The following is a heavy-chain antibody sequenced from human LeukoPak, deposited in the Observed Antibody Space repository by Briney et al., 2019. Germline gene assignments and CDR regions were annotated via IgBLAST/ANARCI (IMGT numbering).Heavy chain of an antibody. Sequence: ASVKVSCKASGYSFTLYAMNWVRQAPGQGLEWMGWINTNTGNPTYAQGFTGRFVFSLDTSVSTAYLQITSLKAEDTAVYYCARDPPYNDFWSDYTIFDPWGQGSLVTVSS. CDR2: INTNTGNP. V-gene: IGHV7-4-1*02. CDR3: ARDPPYNDFWSDYTIFDP. D-gene: IGHD3-3*01. CDR1: GYSFTLYA. J-gene: IGHJ5*02.